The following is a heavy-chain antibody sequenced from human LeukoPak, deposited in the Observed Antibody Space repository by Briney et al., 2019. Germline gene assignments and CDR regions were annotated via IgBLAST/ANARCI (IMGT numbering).Heavy chain of an antibody. J-gene: IGHJ4*02. CDR2: ISGSGDNT. CDR1: GFTFSSYA. V-gene: IGHV3-23*01. Sequence: GGSLRLSCAASGFTFSSYAMSWVRQVPGKGLEWVSVISGSGDNTYYADSVKGRFTISRDNSKNMLYLQMNSLRAEDTAVYYCAKSPVDYYLFDYWGQGTLVTVSS. D-gene: IGHD5/OR15-5a*01. CDR3: AKSPVDYYLFDY.